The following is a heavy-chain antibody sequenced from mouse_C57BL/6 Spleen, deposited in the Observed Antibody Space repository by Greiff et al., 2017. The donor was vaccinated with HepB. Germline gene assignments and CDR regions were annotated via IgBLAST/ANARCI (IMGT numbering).Heavy chain of an antibody. CDR3: ARNDGYSHYFDY. CDR2: ISSGSSTI. J-gene: IGHJ2*01. Sequence: EVMLVESGGGLVKPGGSLKLSCAASGFTFSDYGMHWVRQAPEKGLEWVAYISSGSSTIYYADTVKGRFTIARDNAQNTLFLQMTSLRSEDTAMYYCARNDGYSHYFDYWGQGTTLTVSS. D-gene: IGHD2-3*01. CDR1: GFTFSDYG. V-gene: IGHV5-17*01.